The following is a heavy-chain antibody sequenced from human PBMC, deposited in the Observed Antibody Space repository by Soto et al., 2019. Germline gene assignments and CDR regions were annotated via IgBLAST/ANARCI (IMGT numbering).Heavy chain of an antibody. CDR1: GGTFSSYT. Sequence: QVQLVQSGAEVKKPGSSVKVSCKASGGTFSSYTISWVRQAPGQGLEWMGRIIPMLGIANYAQKFQGRVTITADKCTSTADMELSSLRSEDTAVYYCARVGGGGYYGSGSFWFDPWGQGTLVTVSS. CDR3: ARVGGGGYYGSGSFWFDP. D-gene: IGHD3-10*01. V-gene: IGHV1-69*02. J-gene: IGHJ5*02. CDR2: IIPMLGIA.